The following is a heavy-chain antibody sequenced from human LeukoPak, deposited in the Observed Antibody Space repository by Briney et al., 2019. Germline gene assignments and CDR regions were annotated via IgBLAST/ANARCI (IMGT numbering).Heavy chain of an antibody. Sequence: GGSLRLSCAASGFTFSSYSMNWVRQAPGKGLEWVSSISSSSSSYIYYADSVKGRFTISRDNAKNSLYLQMNSLRAEDTAVYYCARVSGYGSGSYQYYYGMDVWGQGTTVTVSS. J-gene: IGHJ6*02. V-gene: IGHV3-21*01. CDR1: GFTFSSYS. D-gene: IGHD3-10*01. CDR2: ISSSSSSYI. CDR3: ARVSGYGSGSYQYYYGMDV.